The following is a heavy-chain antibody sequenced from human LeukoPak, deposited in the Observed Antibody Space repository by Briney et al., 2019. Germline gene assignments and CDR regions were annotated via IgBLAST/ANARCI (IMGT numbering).Heavy chain of an antibody. CDR3: AREEVITYSSSWYGVYYFDY. Sequence: KSSETLSLTCTVSGGSISSGRYYWSWIRQPAGEGLEWIGRIYTSGSTNYNPSLKSRVTISVDTSKNQFSLKLSSVTAADTAVYYCAREEVITYSSSWYGVYYFDYWGQGTLVTVSS. CDR2: IYTSGST. J-gene: IGHJ4*02. CDR1: GGSISSGRYY. V-gene: IGHV4-61*02. D-gene: IGHD6-13*01.